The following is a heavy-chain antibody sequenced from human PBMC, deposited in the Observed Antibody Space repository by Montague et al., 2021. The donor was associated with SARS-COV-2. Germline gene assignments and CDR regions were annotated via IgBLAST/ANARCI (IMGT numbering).Heavy chain of an antibody. CDR1: GYFIGTGYY. CDR2: NYLHGNA. V-gene: IGHV4-38-2*02. J-gene: IGHJ4*02. D-gene: IGHD2-21*02. Sequence: SETLSLTCSVSGYFIGTGYYWCWIRQSPGKGLEWIGSNYLHGNAYYNPSLNSRVTISLDTSNNKFSLRLTSVTTSDTAVYYCARGRVTRAGFDYWGQGTRVIVSS. CDR3: ARGRVTRAGFDY.